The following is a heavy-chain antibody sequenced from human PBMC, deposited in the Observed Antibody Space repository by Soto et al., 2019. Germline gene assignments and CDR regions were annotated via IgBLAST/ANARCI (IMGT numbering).Heavy chain of an antibody. CDR3: ARADCISTSFYVAGYYNHYRIHG. Sequence: ASVKVSCKASGYTFTGYYMHWVRQAPGQGLEWMGWINPNSGGTNYAQKFQGWVTMTRDTSISTAYMELSRLRSDDTAVYYCARADCISTSFYVAGYYNHYRIHGWGQGTTVTVSS. CDR2: INPNSGGT. V-gene: IGHV1-2*04. J-gene: IGHJ6*02. D-gene: IGHD2-2*01. CDR1: GYTFTGYY.